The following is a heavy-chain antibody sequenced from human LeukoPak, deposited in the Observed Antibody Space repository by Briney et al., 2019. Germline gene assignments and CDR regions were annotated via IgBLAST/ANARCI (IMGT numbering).Heavy chain of an antibody. CDR1: GGTFSSYA. D-gene: IGHD3-9*01. J-gene: IGHJ4*02. CDR2: IIPIFGTA. CDR3: ARAGRIFHGQEHFDY. Sequence: ASVKVSCKASGGTFSSYAISWVRQAPGQGLEWMGGIIPIFGTANYAQKFQGRVTITADESTSTAHMELSSLRSEDTAVYYCARAGRIFHGQEHFDYWGQGTLVTVSS. V-gene: IGHV1-69*13.